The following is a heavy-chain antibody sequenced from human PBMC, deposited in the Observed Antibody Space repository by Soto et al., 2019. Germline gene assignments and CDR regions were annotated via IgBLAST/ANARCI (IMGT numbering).Heavy chain of an antibody. CDR2: ISGSGSST. J-gene: IGHJ6*02. Sequence: PGGSLRLSCAASGFTFSSYIMNGVRQAPGSGPEWVSDISGSGSSTYYADSVKGRFTISRDNSKNTLYLQMNSLRAEDTAVYYCAKRDCSGGSCYSYYYYGMDVWGQGTTVTVSS. V-gene: IGHV3-23*01. D-gene: IGHD2-15*01. CDR3: AKRDCSGGSCYSYYYYGMDV. CDR1: GFTFSSYI.